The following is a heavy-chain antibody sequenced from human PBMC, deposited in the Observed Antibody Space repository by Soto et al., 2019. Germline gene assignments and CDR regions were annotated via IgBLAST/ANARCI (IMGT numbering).Heavy chain of an antibody. Sequence: QVQLQESGPGLVKPSQTLSLTCTVSGGSISSGGYYWSWIRQHPGKGLEWIGYIYYSGSTYYNPSLKSRVTISVDTSKNQFSLKLSPVTAADTAVYYCNGGRFLEWPLFDYWGQGTLVTVSS. CDR2: IYYSGST. D-gene: IGHD3-3*01. CDR1: GGSISSGGYY. CDR3: NGGRFLEWPLFDY. J-gene: IGHJ4*02. V-gene: IGHV4-31*03.